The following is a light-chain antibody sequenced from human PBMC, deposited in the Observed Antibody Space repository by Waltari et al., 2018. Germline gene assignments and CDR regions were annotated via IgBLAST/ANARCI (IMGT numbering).Light chain of an antibody. CDR1: SLRSYY. CDR2: DKD. CDR3: HSRDASGVGGS. J-gene: IGLJ2*01. Sequence: SSELTQDPAVSVAMGQTVRITCQGDSLRSYYASWYQQRPGQAPILVIYDKDNRPSGVPARFSGSSSHNTASLTITGAQAEDEASYYCHSRDASGVGGSFGGGTKLTVL. V-gene: IGLV3-19*01.